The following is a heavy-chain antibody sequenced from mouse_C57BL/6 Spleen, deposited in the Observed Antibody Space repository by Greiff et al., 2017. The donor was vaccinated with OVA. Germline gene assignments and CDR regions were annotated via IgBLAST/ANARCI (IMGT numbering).Heavy chain of an antibody. J-gene: IGHJ3*01. V-gene: IGHV5-9*01. Sequence: DVKLVESGGGLVKPGGSLKLSCAASGFTFSSYTMSWVRQTPEKRLEWVATISGGGGNTYYPDSVKGRFTISRDNAKNTLYLQMSSLRSEDTALYYCARQDYYGSSYDWFAYWGQGTLVTVSA. CDR3: ARQDYYGSSYDWFAY. CDR1: GFTFSSYT. D-gene: IGHD1-1*01. CDR2: ISGGGGNT.